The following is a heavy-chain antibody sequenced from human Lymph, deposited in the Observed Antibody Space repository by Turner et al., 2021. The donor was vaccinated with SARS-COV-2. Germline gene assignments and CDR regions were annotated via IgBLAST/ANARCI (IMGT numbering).Heavy chain of an antibody. J-gene: IGHJ4*02. Sequence: EVQLLESGGGLVQPGGSLRLSCVAPGFTFRSYAMSWVRQAPGKGLDWVSVISGSGGSTNYADSVKGRFSISRDNSKNTLYLQMNSLRAEDTAVYYCAKNEMAMIVLVITLFDYWGQGTLVTVSS. CDR3: AKNEMAMIVLVITLFDY. D-gene: IGHD3-22*01. CDR2: ISGSGGST. CDR1: GFTFRSYA. V-gene: IGHV3-23*01.